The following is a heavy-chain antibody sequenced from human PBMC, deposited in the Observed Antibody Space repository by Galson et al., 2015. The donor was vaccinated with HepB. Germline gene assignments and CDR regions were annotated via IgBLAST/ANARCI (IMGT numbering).Heavy chain of an antibody. CDR1: GYSFTSYW. CDR3: ARTMVRGVKYDAFDI. D-gene: IGHD3-10*01. CDR2: IDPSDSYT. J-gene: IGHJ3*02. Sequence: QSGAEVKKPGESLRISCKGSGYSFTSYWISWVRQMPGKGLEWMGRIDPSDSYTNYSPSFQGHVTISADKSISTAYLQWSNLKASDTAMYYCARTMVRGVKYDAFDIWGQGTMVTVSS. V-gene: IGHV5-10-1*01.